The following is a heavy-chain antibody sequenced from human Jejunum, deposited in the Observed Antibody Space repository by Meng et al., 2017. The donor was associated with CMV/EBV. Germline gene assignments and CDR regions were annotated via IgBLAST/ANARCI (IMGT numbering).Heavy chain of an antibody. CDR3: ARIATVTTRQCLDY. CDR1: GFNFSDYY. J-gene: IGHJ4*02. V-gene: IGHV3-11*06. Sequence: QVVLVESGGAFVKPGGYLRLSFAASGFNFSDYYVTWIRQAPGKGLEWISYISSTGSITNYADTVMGRFTISRDNAKNSLYLDMNSLRVEDTAVYYCARIATVTTRQCLDYWGQGTLVTVSS. CDR2: ISSTGSIT. D-gene: IGHD4-11*01.